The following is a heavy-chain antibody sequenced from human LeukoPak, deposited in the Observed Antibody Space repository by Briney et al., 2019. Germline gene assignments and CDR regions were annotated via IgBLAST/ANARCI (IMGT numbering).Heavy chain of an antibody. J-gene: IGHJ2*01. Sequence: SETLSLTCSVSGGSITTYHWSWIRQPPGKGLEWIGYIYNSRSANYKPSLKSRLTISVDTSKNHFSLKLNSVTAADTAVYYCARAPVTGHWYFDLWGRGTLVTVSS. D-gene: IGHD6-19*01. V-gene: IGHV4-59*01. CDR3: ARAPVTGHWYFDL. CDR2: IYNSRSA. CDR1: GGSITTYH.